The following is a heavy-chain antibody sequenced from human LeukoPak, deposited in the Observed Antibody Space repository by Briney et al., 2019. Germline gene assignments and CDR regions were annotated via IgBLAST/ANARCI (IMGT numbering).Heavy chain of an antibody. D-gene: IGHD1-1*01. Sequence: SETLSLTCTVSGASISSTTYYWGRIRQPPGEGLEWIGTIYSRGSTYYNPSLKSRLTISVDTSENQFSLKLNSVTAADTAVYYCARLAGTPTSYYYYYYFAVWGKGTTVTVSS. V-gene: IGHV4-39*01. CDR2: IYSRGST. CDR3: ARLAGTPTSYYYYYYFAV. CDR1: GASISSTTYY. J-gene: IGHJ6*03.